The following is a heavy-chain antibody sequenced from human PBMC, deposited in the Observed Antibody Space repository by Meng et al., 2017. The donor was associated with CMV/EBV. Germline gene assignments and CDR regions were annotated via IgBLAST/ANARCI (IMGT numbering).Heavy chain of an antibody. D-gene: IGHD3-3*01. CDR2: ISYDGSNK. CDR1: GFTFSSYA. V-gene: IGHV3-30*04. Sequence: GGSLRLSCAASGFTFSSYAMHWVRQAPGKGLERVAVISYDGSNKYYADPVKGRFTISRDNSKNTLYLQMNSLRAEDTAVYYCARAYDFWSTGYYYYGMDVWGQGTTVTVSS. J-gene: IGHJ6*02. CDR3: ARAYDFWSTGYYYYGMDV.